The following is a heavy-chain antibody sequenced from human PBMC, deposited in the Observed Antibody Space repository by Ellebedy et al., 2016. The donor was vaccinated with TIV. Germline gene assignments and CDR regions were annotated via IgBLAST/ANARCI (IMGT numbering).Heavy chain of an antibody. D-gene: IGHD5-18*01. CDR2: IYYTGST. V-gene: IGHV4-59*01. CDR1: GGSISTYY. CDR3: ARGPGLPDY. J-gene: IGHJ4*02. Sequence: SETLSLTXAVSGGSISTYYWSWIRQPPGKGLEWIGYIYYTGSTNYNPSLKSRVTISVDTSKNQFSLKLRSVTAADTAVYYCARGPGLPDYWGQGILVTVSS.